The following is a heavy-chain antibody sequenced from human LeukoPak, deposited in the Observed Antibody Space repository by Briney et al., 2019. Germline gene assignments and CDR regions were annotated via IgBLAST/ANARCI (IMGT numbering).Heavy chain of an antibody. CDR1: GFTFSSYA. J-gene: IGHJ4*02. Sequence: GGSLRLSCAATGFTFSSYAMSWVRQAPGKGLEWVSSVTGNGDNTFHADSVKGRFTISRDNSKNMLYLQINSLRAEDTAVYYCARDRNYFEALHRSYWGQGTLVTVSS. CDR3: ARDRNYFEALHRSY. CDR2: VTGNGDNT. V-gene: IGHV3-23*01. D-gene: IGHD3-10*01.